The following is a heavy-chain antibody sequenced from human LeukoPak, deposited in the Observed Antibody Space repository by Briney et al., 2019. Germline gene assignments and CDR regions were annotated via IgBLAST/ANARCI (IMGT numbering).Heavy chain of an antibody. D-gene: IGHD1-26*01. CDR2: ISYDGSNK. V-gene: IGHV3-30-3*01. J-gene: IGHJ4*02. CDR1: GFTFSSYA. Sequence: GRSLRLSCAASGFTFSSYAMHWVRQAPGKGLEWVAVISYDGSNKYYADSVKGRFTISRDNSKNTLYLQMNSLRAEDTAVYYCARDPWEGHSGSSAFDYWGQGTLVTVSS. CDR3: ARDPWEGHSGSSAFDY.